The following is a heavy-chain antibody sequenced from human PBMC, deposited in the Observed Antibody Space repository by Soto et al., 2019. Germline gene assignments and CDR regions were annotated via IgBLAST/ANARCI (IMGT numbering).Heavy chain of an antibody. CDR3: TTVVDFLGAKYYYDSSGYYQEPYWYFDL. J-gene: IGHJ2*01. D-gene: IGHD3-22*01. CDR2: IKSKTDGGTT. Sequence: GGSLRLSCAASGFTFSNAWMNWVRQAPGKGLEWVGRIKSKTDGGTTDYAAPVKGRFTISRDDSKNTLYLQMNSLKTEDTAVYYCTTVVDFLGAKYYYDSSGYYQEPYWYFDLWGRGTLVTVSS. CDR1: GFTFSNAW. V-gene: IGHV3-15*07.